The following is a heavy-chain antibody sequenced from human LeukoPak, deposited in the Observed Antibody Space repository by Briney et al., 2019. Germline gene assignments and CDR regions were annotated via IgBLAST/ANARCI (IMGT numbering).Heavy chain of an antibody. CDR3: ARAGIVGPGFDI. V-gene: IGHV3-53*01. CDR1: GFTVSSNY. J-gene: IGHJ3*02. Sequence: GGSLRLSCAASGFTVSSNYMSWVRQAPGKGLEWVSVIYSGGSTYYADSVKGRFTISRDNAKNSLYLQMNSLRAEDTAVYYCARAGIVGPGFDIWGQGTMVTVSS. CDR2: IYSGGST. D-gene: IGHD1-26*01.